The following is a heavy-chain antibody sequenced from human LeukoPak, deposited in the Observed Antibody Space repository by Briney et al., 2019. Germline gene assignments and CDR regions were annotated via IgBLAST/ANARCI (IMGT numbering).Heavy chain of an antibody. Sequence: GGSLRLSCAASGFIFSSYSMNWVRQAPGKGLEWISYISGGGGNIHYADSVEGRFTISRDNAKNSVYLQMNSLRAEDSAVYYCATSNAGGRALFVYWGQGTLVTVSS. V-gene: IGHV3-48*01. J-gene: IGHJ4*02. CDR3: ATSNAGGRALFVY. CDR1: GFIFSSYS. CDR2: ISGGGGNI. D-gene: IGHD1-1*01.